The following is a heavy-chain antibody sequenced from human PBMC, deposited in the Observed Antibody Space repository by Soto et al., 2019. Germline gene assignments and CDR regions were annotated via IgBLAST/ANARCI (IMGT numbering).Heavy chain of an antibody. CDR2: IYPGDSDT. D-gene: IGHD5-12*01. Sequence: RVSWSGSGDRVNIYWIGWVCQMPGKGLEWMGIIYPGDSDTRYSPSFQGQVTISADKSISTAYLQWSSLKASDTAMYYCAREDSGYDYDYWGQGTLVTVSS. CDR1: GDRVNIYW. V-gene: IGHV5-51*01. J-gene: IGHJ4*02. CDR3: AREDSGYDYDY.